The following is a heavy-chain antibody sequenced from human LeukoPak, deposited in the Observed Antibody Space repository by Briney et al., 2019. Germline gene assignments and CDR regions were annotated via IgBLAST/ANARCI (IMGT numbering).Heavy chain of an antibody. D-gene: IGHD1-1*01. V-gene: IGHV3-23*01. CDR1: GFTFSSYG. J-gene: IGHJ5*02. CDR3: AKDRTGTTGADWFDP. Sequence: GGSLRLSCAASGFTFSSYGMGWARQAPGKGLEWVSALSSSGGTTYYADSVKGRFTISRDNSRNTLSLQMDSLRADDTAVYYCAKDRTGTTGADWFDPWGQGTLVTVSS. CDR2: LSSSGGTT.